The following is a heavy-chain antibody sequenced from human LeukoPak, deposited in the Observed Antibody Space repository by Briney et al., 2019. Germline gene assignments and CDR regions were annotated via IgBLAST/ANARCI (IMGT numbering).Heavy chain of an antibody. Sequence: PGGSLRLSCEASGFTFTSYAMNWVRQAPGKGLEWVSAISSSSGMIYYADSVKGRFTISRDNAKNSLYLQMNSLRAEDTAVYYCARFVRRAGFDIWGQGTMVTVSS. CDR2: ISSSSGMI. J-gene: IGHJ3*02. V-gene: IGHV3-21*01. D-gene: IGHD3-10*01. CDR3: ARFVRRAGFDI. CDR1: GFTFTSYA.